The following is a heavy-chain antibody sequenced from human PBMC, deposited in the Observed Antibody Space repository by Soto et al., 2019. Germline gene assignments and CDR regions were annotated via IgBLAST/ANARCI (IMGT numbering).Heavy chain of an antibody. CDR2: FDPEDGET. D-gene: IGHD6-13*01. J-gene: IGHJ4*02. CDR1: GYTLTELS. Sequence: ASVKVSCMVSGYTLTELSMHWVRQAPGKGLEWMGGFDPEDGETIYAQKFQGRVTMTEDTSTDTAYMELSSLRSEDTAVYYCATPLTGSSWYFRNYWGQGTLVTVSS. V-gene: IGHV1-24*01. CDR3: ATPLTGSSWYFRNY.